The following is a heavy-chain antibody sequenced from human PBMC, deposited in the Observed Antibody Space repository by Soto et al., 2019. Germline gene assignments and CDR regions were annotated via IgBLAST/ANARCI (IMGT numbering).Heavy chain of an antibody. Sequence: ASAKVSCKASGGTFSSYAISWVRQAPGQGLEWMGGIIPIFGTANYAQKFQGRVTITADESTSTAYMELSSLRSEDTAVYYCASDTSLGSTDWFDPWGQGTLVTVSS. CDR2: IIPIFGTA. CDR1: GGTFSSYA. CDR3: ASDTSLGSTDWFDP. J-gene: IGHJ5*02. D-gene: IGHD3-10*01. V-gene: IGHV1-69*01.